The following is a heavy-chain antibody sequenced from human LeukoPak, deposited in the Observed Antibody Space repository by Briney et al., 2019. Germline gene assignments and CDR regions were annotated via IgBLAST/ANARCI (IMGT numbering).Heavy chain of an antibody. CDR1: GGSISSGSYY. Sequence: PSQTLSLTCTVSGGSISSGSYYWSWIRQPAGTGLEWIGRIYTSGSTKYNPSLKSRVTISVDTSKKQFSLKLSSVTAADTAVYYCARTYCGGDCRGYYYHYYMDVWGKGTTVTISS. V-gene: IGHV4-61*02. D-gene: IGHD2-21*02. CDR3: ARTYCGGDCRGYYYHYYMDV. CDR2: IYTSGST. J-gene: IGHJ6*03.